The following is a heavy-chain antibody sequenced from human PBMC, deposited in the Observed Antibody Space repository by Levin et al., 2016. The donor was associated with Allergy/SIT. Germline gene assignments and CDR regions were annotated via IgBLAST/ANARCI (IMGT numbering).Heavy chain of an antibody. CDR3: ARVAELARDGYTTWDY. CDR2: IIPIFGTA. Sequence: WVRQAPGQGLEWMGRIIPIFGTANYAQKFQGRVTVTADESTSTAYMELTTLRSEDTAVYYCARVAELARDGYTTWDYWGQGTLVTVSS. J-gene: IGHJ4*02. V-gene: IGHV1-69*15. D-gene: IGHD5-24*01.